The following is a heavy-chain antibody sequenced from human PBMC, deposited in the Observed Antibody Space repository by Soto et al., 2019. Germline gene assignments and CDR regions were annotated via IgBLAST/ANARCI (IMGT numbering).Heavy chain of an antibody. D-gene: IGHD5-12*01. CDR1: GFTFSSYG. CDR3: ARDRLEATIEDYYYYMDV. J-gene: IGHJ6*03. Sequence: GGSLRLSCAASGFTFSSYGMHWVRQAPGKGLEWVAVIWYDGSNKYYADSVKGRFTISRDNSKNTLYLQMNSLRAEDTAVYYCARDRLEATIEDYYYYMDVWGKGTTVTVSS. CDR2: IWYDGSNK. V-gene: IGHV3-33*01.